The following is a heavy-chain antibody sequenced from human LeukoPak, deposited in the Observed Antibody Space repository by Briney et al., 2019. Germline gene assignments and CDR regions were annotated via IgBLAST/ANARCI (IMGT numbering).Heavy chain of an antibody. CDR1: GGTFSSYA. CDR2: IIPIFGTA. D-gene: IGHD6-13*01. J-gene: IGHJ1*01. Sequence: SVKVSCKASGGTFSSYAISWVRQAPGQGLEWMGGIIPIFGTANYAQKFQGRVTITADESTSTAYMELSSLRSEDTAVYYCACFSSSWYWVQHWGQGTLVTVSS. V-gene: IGHV1-69*13. CDR3: ACFSSSWYWVQH.